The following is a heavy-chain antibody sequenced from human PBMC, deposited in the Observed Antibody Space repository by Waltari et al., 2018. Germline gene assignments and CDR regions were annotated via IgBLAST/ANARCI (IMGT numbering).Heavy chain of an antibody. CDR1: GGTFSSYA. V-gene: IGHV1-69*10. CDR3: ASLGGTTHYYYYYYMDV. J-gene: IGHJ6*03. CDR2: IIAVRGIA. D-gene: IGHD1-7*01. Sequence: QVQLVQSGAEVKKPGSSVKVSCKASGGTFSSYAISWVRQAPGQGLEWMGGIIAVRGIANYAQKCQGRVTIAADKSTSTAYMELSSLGSEDTAVYYCASLGGTTHYYYYYYMDVWGKGTTVTVSS.